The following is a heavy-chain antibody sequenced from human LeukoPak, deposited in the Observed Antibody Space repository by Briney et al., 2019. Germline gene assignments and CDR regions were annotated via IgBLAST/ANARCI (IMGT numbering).Heavy chain of an antibody. V-gene: IGHV1-69*04. D-gene: IGHD5-18*01. Sequence: ASVKVSCKASGGTXSSYAISWVRQAPGQGLEWMGRIIPILGIANYAQKFQGRVTITADKSTSTAYMELSSLRSEDTAVYYCARDRIQLWFPGAFDIWGQGTMVTVSS. CDR2: IIPILGIA. J-gene: IGHJ3*02. CDR3: ARDRIQLWFPGAFDI. CDR1: GGTXSSYA.